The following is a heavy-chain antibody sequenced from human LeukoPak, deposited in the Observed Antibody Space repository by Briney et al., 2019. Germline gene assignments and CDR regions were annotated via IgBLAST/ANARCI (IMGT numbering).Heavy chain of an antibody. CDR1: GGSLSSSSYY. CDR2: IYYSGST. Sequence: SETLSLTCTVSGGSLSSSSYYWGWVRQPPGKGLEWIGNIYYSGSTYYNPSLKSRLTISLDTSQRQFSLRLSSVTAADTALYYCTRGSYDVLTGYSTLGEYWGQGTLVTVSS. CDR3: TRGSYDVLTGYSTLGEY. D-gene: IGHD3-9*01. V-gene: IGHV4-39*01. J-gene: IGHJ4*02.